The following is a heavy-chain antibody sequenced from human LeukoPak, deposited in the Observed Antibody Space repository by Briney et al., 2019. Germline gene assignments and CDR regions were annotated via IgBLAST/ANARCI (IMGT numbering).Heavy chain of an antibody. CDR3: ARPETQYSSGLDGFDI. CDR2: ISRISDYI. V-gene: IGHV3-21*01. J-gene: IGHJ3*02. Sequence: PGGSLRLSCEASGFTFSSYAINWVRQAPGKGLEWVSSISRISDYIYYADSVKGRFTISRDNAKNSLFLQMNSLRAEDTAVYYCARPETQYSSGLDGFDIWGQGTMVTVSS. CDR1: GFTFSSYA. D-gene: IGHD6-19*01.